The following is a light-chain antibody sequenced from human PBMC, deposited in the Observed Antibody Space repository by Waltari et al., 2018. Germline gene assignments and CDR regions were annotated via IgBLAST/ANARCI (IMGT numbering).Light chain of an antibody. CDR1: QGISSW. V-gene: IGKV1-12*01. J-gene: IGKJ1*01. CDR3: QQANSFLGT. CDR2: AAS. Sequence: DIQMTQSPSSVSASVGDRVTITCRASQGISSWLAWYPQKPGKAPKLLIYAASSLQSGVPSRFSGSGSGTDFTLTISSLHPEDFATYYCQQANSFLGTFGQGTKVEIK.